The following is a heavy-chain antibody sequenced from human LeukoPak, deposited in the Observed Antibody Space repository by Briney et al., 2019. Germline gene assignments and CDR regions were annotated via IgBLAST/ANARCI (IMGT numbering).Heavy chain of an antibody. D-gene: IGHD3-10*01. CDR3: ARDASSTPRGSGSYYNDPYFDY. CDR2: ISSSGSTI. CDR1: GFTFSSYI. V-gene: IGHV3-11*01. Sequence: GGSLRLSCAASGFTFSSYIMSWIRQAPGKGLEWVSYISSSGSTIYYADSVKGRFTISRDNAKNSLYLQMNSLRAEDTAVYYCARDASSTPRGSGSYYNDPYFDYWGQGTLVTVSS. J-gene: IGHJ4*02.